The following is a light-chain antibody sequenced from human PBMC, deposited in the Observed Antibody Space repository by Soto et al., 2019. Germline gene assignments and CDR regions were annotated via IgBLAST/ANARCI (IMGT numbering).Light chain of an antibody. J-gene: IGLJ1*01. CDR1: KNDIGVYDF. V-gene: IGLV2-8*01. CDR3: KSYAGSNTYV. Sequence: QSVLTQPPSASGSPGRSVTISCTGTKNDIGVYDFVSWYQHHPGKAPRLIIYEVVQRPSGVPDRFSGSKSGNTASLTVSGLQAADEAHYFCKSYAGSNTYVFGSGTKVTV. CDR2: EVV.